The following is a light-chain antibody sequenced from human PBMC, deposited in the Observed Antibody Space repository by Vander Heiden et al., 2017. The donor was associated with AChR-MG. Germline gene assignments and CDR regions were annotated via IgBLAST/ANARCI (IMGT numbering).Light chain of an antibody. CDR3: QQSYSTLWT. J-gene: IGKJ1*01. Sequence: DIQMTQSPSSLSASIGDRVIITCRASQSISRFLHWYQQKPGRAPMLLIYAASNLQSGVPSRFSGSGSGTDFTLTISSLQPEDYATYYCQQSYSTLWTFGHGTKVEI. CDR2: AAS. V-gene: IGKV1-39*01. CDR1: QSISRF.